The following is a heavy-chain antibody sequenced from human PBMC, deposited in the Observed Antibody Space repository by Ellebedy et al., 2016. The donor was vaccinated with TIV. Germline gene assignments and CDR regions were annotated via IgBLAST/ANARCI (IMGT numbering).Heavy chain of an antibody. Sequence: AASVQVSCKASVYTFTNSYMHWVRQPPGQGLEWMGIIEPSGGTTIYAQKFQGRVTMTRDTSTITVYMDLSSLRSENTAVYYCAREDLLSSSSSDHYGMDVWGQGTTVTVSS. J-gene: IGHJ6*02. CDR2: IEPSGGTT. CDR1: VYTFTNSY. CDR3: AREDLLSSSSSDHYGMDV. V-gene: IGHV1-46*01. D-gene: IGHD6-6*01.